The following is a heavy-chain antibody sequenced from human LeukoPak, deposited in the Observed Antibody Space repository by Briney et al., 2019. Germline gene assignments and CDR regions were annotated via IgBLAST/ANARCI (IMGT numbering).Heavy chain of an antibody. CDR3: AKDGGMLWFGELSHFDY. CDR1: GFTFSSYG. V-gene: IGHV3-23*01. D-gene: IGHD3-10*01. J-gene: IGHJ4*02. CDR2: ISGSGGST. Sequence: GGSLRLSCAASGFTFSSYGMSWVRQAPGKGLEWVSAISGSGGSTYYADSVKGRFTISRDNSKNTLYLQMNSLRAEDTAVYYCAKDGGMLWFGELSHFDYWGQGTLVNVSS.